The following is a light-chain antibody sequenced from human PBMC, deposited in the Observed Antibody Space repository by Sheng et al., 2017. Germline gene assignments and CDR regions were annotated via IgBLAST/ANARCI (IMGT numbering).Light chain of an antibody. CDR2: GAS. CDR1: QSVSDN. V-gene: IGKV3-15*01. J-gene: IGKJ1*01. Sequence: EIVMTQSPATLSVSPGERATLSCRASQSVSDNFLAWYQQKPGQAPRLLIYGASTRATGIPARFSGSGSGTEFTLTITSLQPEDFATYYCLQYNSFPWTFGQGTKVEIK. CDR3: LQYNSFPWT.